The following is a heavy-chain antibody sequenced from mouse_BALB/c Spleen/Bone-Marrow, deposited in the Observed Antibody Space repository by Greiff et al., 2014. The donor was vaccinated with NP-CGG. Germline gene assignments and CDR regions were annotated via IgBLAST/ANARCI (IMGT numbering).Heavy chain of an antibody. Sequence: EVKVEESGGGLVQPGGSLRLSCATSGFTFTDYYMSWVRQPPGKALEWLGFIRNKANGYTTEYSASVKGQFTISRDNSQSILYLQMNTQIAEVSSTYYCTCDGVLQSTYWYFDVWGAGTTVTVSS. CDR1: GFTFTDYY. V-gene: IGHV7-3*02. CDR2: IRNKANGYTT. CDR3: TCDGVLQSTYWYFDV. J-gene: IGHJ1*01. D-gene: IGHD1-1*01.